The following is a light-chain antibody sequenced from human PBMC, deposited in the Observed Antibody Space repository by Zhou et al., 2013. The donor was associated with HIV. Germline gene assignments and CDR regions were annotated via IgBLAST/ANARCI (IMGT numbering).Light chain of an antibody. CDR2: NIS. CDR3: MHATQPVT. J-gene: IGKJ2*01. V-gene: IGKV2-24*01. Sequence: EIVMTQTPHSSPVTLGQPASISCRSSQGLVHSDGNTYLSWLQQRPGQPPRLLIYNISKRFSGVPDRFTGSGAGTDFTLKISRVEAEDVGLYYCMHATQPVTFGQGTKLEIK. CDR1: QGLVHSDGNTY.